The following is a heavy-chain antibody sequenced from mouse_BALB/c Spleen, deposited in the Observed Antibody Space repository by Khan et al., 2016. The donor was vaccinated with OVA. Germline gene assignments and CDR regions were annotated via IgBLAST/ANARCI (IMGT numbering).Heavy chain of an antibody. V-gene: IGHV1S81*02. J-gene: IGHJ2*01. CDR1: GYTFTNYW. CDR3: VRNAYFGNYFDH. CDR2: IYPGDGRV. Sequence: QVQLKESGAELVKPGASVKLSCKASGYTFTNYWVHWVKQRPGQGLEWIGEIYPGDGRVNYNQKFRIKATLIVDKSSSTAYMQLSSLTSEDSAVYYCVRNAYFGNYFDHWAQGTTLTGSS. D-gene: IGHD2-10*01.